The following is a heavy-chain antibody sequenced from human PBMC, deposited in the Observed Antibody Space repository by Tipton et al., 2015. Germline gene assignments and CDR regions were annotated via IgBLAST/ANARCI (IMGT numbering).Heavy chain of an antibody. V-gene: IGHV3-15*07. CDR1: GFTLSKAW. J-gene: IGHJ6*02. CDR2: IKSKSDGGTT. CDR3: ATIVGAPRGYYYYDMDV. D-gene: IGHD1-26*01. Sequence: SLRLSCAASGFTLSKAWMIWVRQAPGKGLEWVGRIKSKSDGGTTDYAAAVKGRFTILRDDSKNTLFLQMNSLKTEDTAVYYCATIVGAPRGYYYYDMDVWGQGTTVTVSS.